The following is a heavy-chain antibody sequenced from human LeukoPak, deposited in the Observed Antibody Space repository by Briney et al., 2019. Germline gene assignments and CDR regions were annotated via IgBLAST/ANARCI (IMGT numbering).Heavy chain of an antibody. V-gene: IGHV4-59*08. D-gene: IGHD3-10*01. CDR2: IYYSGST. J-gene: IGHJ4*02. Sequence: PPETLSLTCTVSGGSISSYYWSWIRQPPGKGLEWIGYIYYSGSTNYNPSLKSRVTISVDTSKNQFSLKLSSVTAADTAVYYCARRVRGVIMTFDYWGQGTLVTVSS. CDR3: ARRVRGVIMTFDY. CDR1: GGSISSYY.